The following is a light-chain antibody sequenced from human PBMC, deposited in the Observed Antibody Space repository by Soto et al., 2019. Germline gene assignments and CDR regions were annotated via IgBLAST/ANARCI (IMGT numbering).Light chain of an antibody. V-gene: IGKV3-11*01. CDR1: QTIRNY. J-gene: IGKJ4*01. CDR3: QQRSNWLT. Sequence: EIVLTQSPATLSLSPGERATLSCRASQTIRNYLAWYQQKPGQAPRLLIYDASNRATGIPARFSGSGSGTDFTLTITSLETEDFSVDYCQQRSNWLTFGGGTKVEIK. CDR2: DAS.